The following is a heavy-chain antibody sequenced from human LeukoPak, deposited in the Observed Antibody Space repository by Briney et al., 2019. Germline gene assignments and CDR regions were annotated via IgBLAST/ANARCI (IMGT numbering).Heavy chain of an antibody. CDR1: GGSISSGTYY. CDR3: ARRNDILTAYYSTFDS. Sequence: KPSETLSLTCIVSGGSISSGTYYWGWIRQPPGKGLEWIGSIYYSGSTYYNPSLNSRATISVDTSKNHLSLKLRSVTAADTAVYFCARRNDILTAYYSTFDSSGQRTLVTVSS. J-gene: IGHJ4*02. CDR2: IYYSGST. V-gene: IGHV4-39*02. D-gene: IGHD3-9*01.